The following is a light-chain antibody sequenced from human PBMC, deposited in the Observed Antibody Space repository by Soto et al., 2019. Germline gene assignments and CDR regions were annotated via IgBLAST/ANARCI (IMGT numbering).Light chain of an antibody. CDR2: AAS. CDR1: QGISTY. CDR3: QQSYRTPYT. V-gene: IGKV1-39*01. Sequence: DIQMTQSPSSLSASVGDRVTITCRASQGISTYLVWYQQRQGRAPKLLIYAASSLLSGVPSRFSGSGSGTDFTLTISSLQPEDFATYSCQQSYRTPYTFGQGTKLETK. J-gene: IGKJ2*01.